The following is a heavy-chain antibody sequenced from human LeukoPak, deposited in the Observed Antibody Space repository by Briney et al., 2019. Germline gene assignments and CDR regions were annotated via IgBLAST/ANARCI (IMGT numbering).Heavy chain of an antibody. CDR2: ISTNTGNP. J-gene: IGHJ1*01. V-gene: IGHV7-4-1*02. CDR3: ARDYTLTLGTTTYFQH. CDR1: GYIFDIYA. Sequence: ASVKVSCKASGYIFDIYALIWVRQAPGQGLELMGWISTNTGNPTYAQGFTGRFVFSLDTSVSTAYLQISSLKAEDTAVCYCARDYTLTLGTTTYFQHWGQGTLVTVSS. D-gene: IGHD1-7*01.